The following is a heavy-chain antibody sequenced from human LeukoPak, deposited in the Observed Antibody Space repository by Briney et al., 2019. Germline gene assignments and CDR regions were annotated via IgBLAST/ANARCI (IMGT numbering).Heavy chain of an antibody. V-gene: IGHV1-69*13. J-gene: IGHJ3*02. CDR1: GYTFTSYD. CDR3: ARVGDYYDSSGYSPFDI. Sequence: VASVKVSCKASGYTFTSYDINWVRQAPGQGLEWMGGIIPIFGTANYAQKFQGRVTITADESTSTAYMELSSLRSEDTAVYYCARVGDYYDSSGYSPFDIWGQGTMVTVSS. D-gene: IGHD3-22*01. CDR2: IIPIFGTA.